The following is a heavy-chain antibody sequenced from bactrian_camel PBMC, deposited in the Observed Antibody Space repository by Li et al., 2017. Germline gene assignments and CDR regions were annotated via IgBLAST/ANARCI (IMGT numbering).Heavy chain of an antibody. CDR2: IYLYGGNT. D-gene: IGHD1*01. V-gene: IGHV3S1*01. J-gene: IGHJ4*01. Sequence: QVQLVESGGDSVQAGGSLRLSCAISGDTDSNYCMAWVRQAPGKEREGVAAIYLYGGNTYDSDSVKGRFTISHNNTDNSLHLEMTSLKSEDTAMYYCAARTWNVNGCPGLGNYVYTLWGQGTQVTVS. CDR3: AARTWNVNGCPGLGNYVYTL. CDR1: GDTDSNYC.